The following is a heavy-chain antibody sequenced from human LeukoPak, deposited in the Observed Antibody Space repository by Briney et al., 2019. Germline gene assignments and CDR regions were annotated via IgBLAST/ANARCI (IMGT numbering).Heavy chain of an antibody. J-gene: IGHJ5*01. D-gene: IGHD2-8*01. V-gene: IGHV3-23*01. CDR3: ATEESMGQLDS. CDR2: ITRSGAST. Sequence: GGSLRLSCVASGFTFSTYAMSWVRQAPGKGLEWVSAITRSGASTYYPDSVKGRFTISRDNSKNTLYPQMNSLRAEDTALYYCATEESMGQLDSWGQGTLVTVSS. CDR1: GFTFSTYA.